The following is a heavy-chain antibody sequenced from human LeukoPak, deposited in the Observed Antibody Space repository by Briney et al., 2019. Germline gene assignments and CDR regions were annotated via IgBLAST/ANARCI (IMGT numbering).Heavy chain of an antibody. CDR1: GYTFTSYD. CDR2: MNPNSGNI. V-gene: IGHV1-8*01. CDR3: ARGVLSGPLWFGSYGMDV. D-gene: IGHD3-10*01. J-gene: IGHJ6*02. Sequence: GASVKVSCKASGYTFTSYDINWVRQATGQGLEWMGWMNPNSGNIGYAQKFQGRVTMTRNTSISTAYMELSSLRSEDTAVYYCARGVLSGPLWFGSYGMDVWGQGTTVTVSS.